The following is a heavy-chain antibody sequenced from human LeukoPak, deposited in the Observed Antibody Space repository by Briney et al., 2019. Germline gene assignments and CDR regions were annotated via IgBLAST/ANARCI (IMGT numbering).Heavy chain of an antibody. CDR1: GFTFSSYG. D-gene: IGHD3-22*01. Sequence: GGSLRLSCAASGFTFSSYGMNWVRQAPGKGLEWVSYISSSSSTIYYADSVKGRFTISRDNAKNSLYLQMNSLRAEDTAVYYCARDYYDSSGYYFRGGGIDYWGQGTLVTVSS. CDR2: ISSSSSTI. J-gene: IGHJ4*02. V-gene: IGHV3-48*01. CDR3: ARDYYDSSGYYFRGGGIDY.